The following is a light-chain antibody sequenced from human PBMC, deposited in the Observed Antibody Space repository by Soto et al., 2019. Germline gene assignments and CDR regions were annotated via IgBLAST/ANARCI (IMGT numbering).Light chain of an antibody. CDR2: SDN. CDR1: SSDIGSNT. J-gene: IGLJ3*02. V-gene: IGLV1-44*01. Sequence: QSVLTQPPSASGTPGQRGAISCSVSSSDIGSNTVNWYQHLPGTAPQLLMYSDNQRPSGVPDRFSGSKSGTSASLAISGLQAEDEGDYYCASWDDSLNGWVFGGGYQLTV. CDR3: ASWDDSLNGWV.